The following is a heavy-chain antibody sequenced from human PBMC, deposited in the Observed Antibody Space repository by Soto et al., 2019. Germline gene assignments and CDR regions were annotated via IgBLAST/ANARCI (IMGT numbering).Heavy chain of an antibody. J-gene: IGHJ4*02. CDR3: AKGVSPLIDYDDGGY. D-gene: IGHD4-17*01. CDR1: GFIFSSYA. CDR2: ISGSGGNT. V-gene: IGHV3-23*01. Sequence: EVQVLESGGGLVQPGGSLRLSCAASGFIFSSYAMSWVRQAPEKGLEWVSAISGSGGNTYYADSVKGRFTISRDNSKNTLYLQMNSLRAEDTAVYYCAKGVSPLIDYDDGGYWGQGTLVTVSS.